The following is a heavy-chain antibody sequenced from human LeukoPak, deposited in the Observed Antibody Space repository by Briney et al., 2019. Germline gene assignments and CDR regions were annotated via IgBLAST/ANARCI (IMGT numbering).Heavy chain of an antibody. CDR2: ISYGGTNR. V-gene: IGHV3-30*18. D-gene: IGHD3-22*01. Sequence: GGSLRLSCAASGFAFSNYAMHWVRQAPGKGLEWVSSISYGGTNRFYAGSVKGRFTISRDDSKNTLYLLMNSLRTEDTAMYYCAKDGSSGYYYAYFDYWGQGTLVTVSS. J-gene: IGHJ4*02. CDR3: AKDGSSGYYYAYFDY. CDR1: GFAFSNYA.